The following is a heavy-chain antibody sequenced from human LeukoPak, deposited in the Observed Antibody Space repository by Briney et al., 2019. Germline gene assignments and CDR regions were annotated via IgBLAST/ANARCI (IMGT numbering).Heavy chain of an antibody. V-gene: IGHV4-4*02. CDR3: ARAAAGLVSDAFDI. J-gene: IGHJ3*02. CDR1: GGSISSSNW. CDR2: IYHSGST. Sequence: SGTLSLTCAVSGGSISSSNWWSWVRQPPGKGLEWIGEIYHSGSTNYNPSLKSRVTLSVDKSKNQFSLKLSSVTAADTAVYYCARAAAGLVSDAFDIWGQGTMVTVSS. D-gene: IGHD6-13*01.